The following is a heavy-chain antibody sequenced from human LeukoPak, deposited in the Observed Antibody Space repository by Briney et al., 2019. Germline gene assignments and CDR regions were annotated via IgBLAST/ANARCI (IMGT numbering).Heavy chain of an antibody. CDR2: IWYDGSNK. V-gene: IGHV3-33*01. Sequence: GGSLRLSCAASGFTFSSYGMHWVRQAPGKGLEWVAVIWYDGSNKYYADSVKGRFTISRDNSNNTLYLQMNSLRAEDTAVYYCARDSSSTSSFDYWGQGTLVTVSS. D-gene: IGHD2-2*01. CDR1: GFTFSSYG. CDR3: ARDSSSTSSFDY. J-gene: IGHJ4*02.